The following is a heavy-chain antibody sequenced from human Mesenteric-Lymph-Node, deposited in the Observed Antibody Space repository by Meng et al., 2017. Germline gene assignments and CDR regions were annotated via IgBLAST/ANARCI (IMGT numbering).Heavy chain of an antibody. D-gene: IGHD6-19*01. J-gene: IGHJ4*02. CDR3: ARGKNKQWLVPEGLLAY. CDR2: INHSGST. V-gene: IGHV4-34*01. CDR1: GGSFSGYY. Sequence: QAPLQQGRARLLKPSENLAPTCAVYGGSFSGYYRSWIRQPPGKGLGWIGEINHSGSTNYNPSLKSRVTISVDTSKNQFSLKLSSVTAADTAVYYCARGKNKQWLVPEGLLAYWGQGTLVTVFS.